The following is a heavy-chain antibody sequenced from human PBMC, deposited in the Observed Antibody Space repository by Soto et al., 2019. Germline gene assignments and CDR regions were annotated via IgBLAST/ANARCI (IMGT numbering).Heavy chain of an antibody. D-gene: IGHD2-2*01. CDR1: GGTFSSYA. Sequence: QVQLVKSGAEVTKPGSSVKVSCKASGGTFSSYAISWVRQAPGQGLEWMGGIIPIFGTANYAQKFQGRVTITADKSTSTAYMELSSLRSEDTAVYYCARDHVPKCGRVAPAYRGWFAPWGQGTLVTVSS. CDR2: IIPIFGTA. CDR3: ARDHVPKCGRVAPAYRGWFAP. J-gene: IGHJ5*02. V-gene: IGHV1-69*06.